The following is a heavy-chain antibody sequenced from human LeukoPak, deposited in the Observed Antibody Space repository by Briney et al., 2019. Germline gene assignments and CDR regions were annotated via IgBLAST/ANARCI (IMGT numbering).Heavy chain of an antibody. J-gene: IGHJ4*02. CDR2: ISWNSGSI. CDR1: GFTFDDYA. Sequence: GGSLRLSCAASGFTFDDYAMHWVRQAPGKGLEWVSGISWNSGSIGYADSVKGRFTISRDNAKNSLYLQMNSLRAEDTAVYYCAKDRGIAVAGKDYWGQGTLVTVSS. CDR3: AKDRGIAVAGKDY. D-gene: IGHD6-19*01. V-gene: IGHV3-9*01.